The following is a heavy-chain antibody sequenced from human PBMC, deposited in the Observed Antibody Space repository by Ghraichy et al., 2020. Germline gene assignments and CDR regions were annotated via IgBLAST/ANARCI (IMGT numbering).Heavy chain of an antibody. CDR3: AKDIPPDY. CDR1: GFTFGDYS. V-gene: IGHV3-9*01. CDR2: ISWDSRNI. J-gene: IGHJ4*02. Sequence: GGSLRLSCAASGFTFGDYSMHWVRQRPGKGLEWVSGISWDSRNIAYADSVRGRFTISRDNGKNSLYLQMNSLRTDDTALYYCAKDIPPDYWGQGTLVTVSS.